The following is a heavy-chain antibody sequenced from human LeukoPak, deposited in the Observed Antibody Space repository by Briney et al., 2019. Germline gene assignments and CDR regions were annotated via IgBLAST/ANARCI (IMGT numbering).Heavy chain of an antibody. CDR1: GGSFSGYY. CDR3: ARDGDDSSGYYYSAFDI. CDR2: INHSGST. D-gene: IGHD3-22*01. V-gene: IGHV4-34*01. J-gene: IGHJ3*02. Sequence: SETLSLTCAVYGGSFSGYYWSWIRQPPGKGLEWIGEINHSGSTNYNPSLKSRVTISVDTSKNQFSLKLSSVTAADTAVYYCARDGDDSSGYYYSAFDIWGQGTMVTVSS.